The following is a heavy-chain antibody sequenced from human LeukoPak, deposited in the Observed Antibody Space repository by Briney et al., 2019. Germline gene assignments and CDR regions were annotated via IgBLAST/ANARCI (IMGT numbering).Heavy chain of an antibody. V-gene: IGHV4-59*01. CDR1: GGSISSYY. CDR2: IYYSGST. J-gene: IGHJ4*02. Sequence: PSETLSLTCTVSGGSISSYYWSWVRQPPGKGLELIGYIYYSGSTNYNPSLKSRVTISVDTSKNQFSLKLSSVTAADTAVYYCARVSSGVYFDYWGQGTLVTVSS. D-gene: IGHD2-15*01. CDR3: ARVSSGVYFDY.